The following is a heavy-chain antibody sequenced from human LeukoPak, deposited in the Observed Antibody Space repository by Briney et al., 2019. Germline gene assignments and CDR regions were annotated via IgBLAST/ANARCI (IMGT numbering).Heavy chain of an antibody. CDR2: INHSGST. CDR3: ARHWTYYDYVWGSYRPYYFDY. Sequence: SETLSLTCTVSGGSISSYYWSWIRQPPGKGLEWIGEINHSGSTNYNPSLKSRVTISVDTSKNQFSLKLSSVPAADTAVYYCARHWTYYDYVWGSYRPYYFDYWGQGTLVTVSS. V-gene: IGHV4-34*01. D-gene: IGHD3-16*02. J-gene: IGHJ4*02. CDR1: GGSISSYY.